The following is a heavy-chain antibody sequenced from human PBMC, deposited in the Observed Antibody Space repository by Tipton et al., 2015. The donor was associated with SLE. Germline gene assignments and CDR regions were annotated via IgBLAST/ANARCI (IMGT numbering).Heavy chain of an antibody. D-gene: IGHD3-22*01. CDR1: GGTFSSYA. V-gene: IGHV1-69*01. J-gene: IGHJ6*03. CDR2: IIPIFGTA. CDR3: ARETRDSSGYPDYYYMDV. Sequence: QSGAEVKKPGSSVKVSCKASGGTFSSYAISWVRQAPGQGLEWMGGIIPIFGTANYAQKFQGRVTITADESTSTVYMELSSLRSEDTAVYYCARETRDSSGYPDYYYMDVWGKGTTVTVSS.